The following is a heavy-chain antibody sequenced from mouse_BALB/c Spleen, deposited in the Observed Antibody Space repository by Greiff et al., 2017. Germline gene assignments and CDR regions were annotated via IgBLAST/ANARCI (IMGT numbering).Heavy chain of an antibody. CDR3: TRGYDGLFAY. Sequence: QVQLQQPGAELVRPGASVKLSCKASGYTFTSYWINWVKQRPGQGLEWIGNIYPSDSYTNYNQKFKDKATLTVDKSSSTAYKQLSSPTSEDSAVYYCTRGYDGLFAYWGQGTLVTVSA. CDR2: IYPSDSYT. CDR1: GYTFTSYW. J-gene: IGHJ3*01. D-gene: IGHD2-2*01. V-gene: IGHV1-69*02.